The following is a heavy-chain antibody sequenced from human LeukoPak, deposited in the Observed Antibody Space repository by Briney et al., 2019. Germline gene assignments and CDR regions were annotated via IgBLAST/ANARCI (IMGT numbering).Heavy chain of an antibody. CDR2: IYYSGST. Sequence: SETLSLTCTVSGGSISSYYWSWIRQPPGKGLEWIGYIYYSGSTNYNTSLKSRVTISVDTSKNHFSLKLSSVTAADTAVYYCAKFTAYGGGGYFDYWGQGTLVTVSS. CDR3: AKFTAYGGGGYFDY. D-gene: IGHD3-10*01. CDR1: GGSISSYY. J-gene: IGHJ4*02. V-gene: IGHV4-59*01.